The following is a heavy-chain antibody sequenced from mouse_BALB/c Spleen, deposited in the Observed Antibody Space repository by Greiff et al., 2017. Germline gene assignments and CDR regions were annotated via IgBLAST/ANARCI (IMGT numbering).Heavy chain of an antibody. D-gene: IGHD4-1*01. Sequence: EVKLMESGPGLVKPSQSLSLTCTVTGYSITSDYAWNWIRQFPGNKLEWMGYISYSGSTSYNPSLKSRISITRDTSKNQFFLQLNSVTTEDTATYYCARSGANWGGYYAMDYWGQGTSVTVSS. J-gene: IGHJ4*01. CDR1: GYSITSDYA. CDR3: ARSGANWGGYYAMDY. V-gene: IGHV3-2*02. CDR2: ISYSGST.